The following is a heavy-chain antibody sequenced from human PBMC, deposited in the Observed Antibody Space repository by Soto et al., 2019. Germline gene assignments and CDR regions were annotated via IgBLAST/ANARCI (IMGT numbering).Heavy chain of an antibody. J-gene: IGHJ6*02. D-gene: IGHD2-15*01. CDR3: ARVRAELGYCSGASCWPYYYGMDV. Sequence: QVQLVQSGGEVKKPGASVKVSCKASGYTFTSYGISWVRQAPGQGLGWMGWISAHTGDTEYAQKFQGRVTMTTDTYTSTVYMELRSMSSDDTAVYYCARVRAELGYCSGASCWPYYYGMDVWGQGTTVTVSS. V-gene: IGHV1-18*01. CDR1: GYTFTSYG. CDR2: ISAHTGDT.